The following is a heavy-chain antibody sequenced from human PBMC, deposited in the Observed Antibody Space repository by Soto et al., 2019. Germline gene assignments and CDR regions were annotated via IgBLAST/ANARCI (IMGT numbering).Heavy chain of an antibody. Sequence: VQLVQSGAEAKKPGASVKLSCRTSGYTFTHYYIHWVRQAPGQGLEWLAIINPASGSTNYAQDFQGRVTLTMDTSTTTVYMELSGLRAEDTAIFYCARDLAAGDYWGQGTLVTVSS. V-gene: IGHV1-46*01. CDR3: ARDLAAGDY. J-gene: IGHJ4*02. D-gene: IGHD6-13*01. CDR1: GYTFTHYY. CDR2: INPASGST.